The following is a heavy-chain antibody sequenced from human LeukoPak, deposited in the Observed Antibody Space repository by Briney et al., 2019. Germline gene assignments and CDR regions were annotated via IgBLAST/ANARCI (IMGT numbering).Heavy chain of an antibody. CDR3: ARVLDYDFWSGYYN. CDR1: GYTFTSYD. J-gene: IGHJ4*02. D-gene: IGHD3-3*01. CDR2: MNPNSGDT. V-gene: IGHV1-8*03. Sequence: VTSVKVSCKASGYTFTSYDINWVRQATGQGLEWMGWMNPNSGDTAYAQKFQGRVTITRNTSISTAYMELSSLRSEDTAVYYCARVLDYDFWSGYYNXXQGTXVTVSS.